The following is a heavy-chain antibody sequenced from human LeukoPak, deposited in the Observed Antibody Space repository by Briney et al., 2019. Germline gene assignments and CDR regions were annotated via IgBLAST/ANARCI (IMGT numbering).Heavy chain of an antibody. D-gene: IGHD1-26*01. Sequence: GGSLRLSCAASGFTFSGSAMHWVRQASGKGLEWVGRIRSKANSYATAYAASAKGRFTISRDDSKNTAYLQMNSLKTEDTAVYYCTPTRNSGSFPFDYWGQGTLVTVSS. CDR1: GFTFSGSA. J-gene: IGHJ4*02. V-gene: IGHV3-73*01. CDR2: IRSKANSYAT. CDR3: TPTRNSGSFPFDY.